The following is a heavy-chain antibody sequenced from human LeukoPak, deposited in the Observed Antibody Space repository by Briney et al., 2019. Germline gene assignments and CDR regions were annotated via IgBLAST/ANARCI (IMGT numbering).Heavy chain of an antibody. D-gene: IGHD1-26*01. Sequence: PGGSLRLSCAASGFTSSTYGMTWVRQAPGKGLEWVSGISGSSGSTYYADSVKGRFTISRDNSKNTLYLQMNSLRAEDTAVYYCARDGGHSVWELYYFDYWGQGTLVTVSS. CDR3: ARDGGHSVWELYYFDY. V-gene: IGHV3-23*01. J-gene: IGHJ4*02. CDR1: GFTSSTYG. CDR2: ISGSSGST.